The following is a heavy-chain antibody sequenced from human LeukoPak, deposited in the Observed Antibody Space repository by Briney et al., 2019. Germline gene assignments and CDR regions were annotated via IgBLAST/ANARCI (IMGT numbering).Heavy chain of an antibody. Sequence: QPGGSLRLSCAASGFTFSNYWMSWVRQAPGKGLEWVDNIKEDGSEKYYVDSVKGRFTISRDNARNSLYLQMNSLRAEDTAVYYCASGRQLGYWGQGTLVTVSS. CDR3: ASGRQLGY. CDR1: GFTFSNYW. CDR2: IKEDGSEK. V-gene: IGHV3-7*01. D-gene: IGHD6-13*01. J-gene: IGHJ4*02.